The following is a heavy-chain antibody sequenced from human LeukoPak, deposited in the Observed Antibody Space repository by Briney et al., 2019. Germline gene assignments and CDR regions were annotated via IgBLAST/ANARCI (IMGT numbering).Heavy chain of an antibody. CDR2: IYYSGST. Sequence: SETLSLTCTVSGGSISSYYWSWIRQPPGKGLEWIGYIYYSGSTNYNPSLKSRVTISLDTSKNQFSLKLSSVTAADTAVYYCARVALGKYSHGHYPLQPGYWGQGTLVTVPS. J-gene: IGHJ4*02. CDR3: ARVALGKYSHGHYPLQPGY. CDR1: GGSISSYY. D-gene: IGHD5-18*01. V-gene: IGHV4-59*01.